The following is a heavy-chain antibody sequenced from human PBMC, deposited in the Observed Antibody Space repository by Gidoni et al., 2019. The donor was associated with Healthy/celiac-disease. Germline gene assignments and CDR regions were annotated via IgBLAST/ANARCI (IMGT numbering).Heavy chain of an antibody. CDR3: ARGSPYYYDSSGYSTSEYFQH. D-gene: IGHD3-22*01. J-gene: IGHJ1*01. CDR1: GGSISRGRSS. Sequence: QVQLQESGPGLVKPSQTLSLPCTVSGGSISRGRSSWSWIRQPAGKGLEWIGRIYTSGSTNYNPSLKSRVTISVDTSKNQFSLKLSSVTAADTAVYYCARGSPYYYDSSGYSTSEYFQHWGQGTLVTVSS. CDR2: IYTSGST. V-gene: IGHV4-61*02.